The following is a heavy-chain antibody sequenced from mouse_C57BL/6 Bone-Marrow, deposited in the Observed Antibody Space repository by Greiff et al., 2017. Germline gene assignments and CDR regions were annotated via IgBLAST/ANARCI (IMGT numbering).Heavy chain of an antibody. V-gene: IGHV1-26*01. CDR3: AREAGTDAMDY. Sequence: VQLQQPGAELVKPGASVKMSCKASGYTFTDYYMNWVKQSHGKSLEWIGDINPNNGGTSYNQKFKGKATLTVDKSSSTAYMELRSLTSEDSAVYYCAREAGTDAMDYWGQGTSVTVSS. J-gene: IGHJ4*01. CDR1: GYTFTDYY. D-gene: IGHD4-1*01. CDR2: INPNNGGT.